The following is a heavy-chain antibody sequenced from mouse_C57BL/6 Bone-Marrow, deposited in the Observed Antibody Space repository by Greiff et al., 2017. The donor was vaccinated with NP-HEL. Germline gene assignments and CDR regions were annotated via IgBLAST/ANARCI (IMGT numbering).Heavy chain of an antibody. D-gene: IGHD2-5*01. CDR1: GYSITSGYY. CDR2: ISYDGSN. CDR3: ARDDSNCFDY. Sequence: DVQLQESGPGLVKPSQSLSLTCSVTGYSITSGYYWNWIRQFPGNKLEWMGYISYDGSNNYNPSLKNRISITRDTSKNQFFLKLNSVTTEDTATYYCARDDSNCFDYWGQGTTLTVSS. J-gene: IGHJ2*01. V-gene: IGHV3-6*01.